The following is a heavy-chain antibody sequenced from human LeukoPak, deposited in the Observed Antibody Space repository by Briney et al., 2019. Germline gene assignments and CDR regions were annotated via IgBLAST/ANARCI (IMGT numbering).Heavy chain of an antibody. J-gene: IGHJ4*02. CDR3: ATQNYSESGTYFEFYFDF. CDR2: FSGSGIST. CDR1: GLTFSSYA. Sequence: GGSLRLSCAASGLTFSSYAMNWVRQPPGKGVEWVSGFSGSGISTYYADSVKGRLTISRDKTKNTLYLQIISLRAEDTAVYDCATQNYSESGTYFEFYFDFWGQGTLVTVSS. V-gene: IGHV3-23*01. D-gene: IGHD3-22*01.